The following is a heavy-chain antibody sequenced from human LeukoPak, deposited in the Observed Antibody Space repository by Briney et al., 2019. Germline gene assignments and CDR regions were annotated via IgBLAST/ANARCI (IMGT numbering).Heavy chain of an antibody. J-gene: IGHJ6*02. D-gene: IGHD3-10*01. CDR2: ISGDGGST. CDR3: AKDGGSGSYWSYYGMDV. CDR1: GFTFDDYA. Sequence: PGGSLRLSCAASGFTFDDYAMHWVRQAPGKGLEWVSLISGDGGSTYYADSVKGRFPISRDNSKNSLNLQMNSLRTEDTALYYCAKDGGSGSYWSYYGMDVWGQGTTVTVSS. V-gene: IGHV3-43*02.